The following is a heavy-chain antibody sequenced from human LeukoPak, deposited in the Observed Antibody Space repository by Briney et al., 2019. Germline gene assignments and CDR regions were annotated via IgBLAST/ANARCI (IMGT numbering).Heavy chain of an antibody. V-gene: IGHV3-66*01. CDR3: ARGGTAMVPYDY. CDR2: IYSGGST. CDR1: GFSVSSNY. Sequence: GGSLRLSCAASGFSVSSNYMSWVRQAPGKGLEWVSVIYSGGSTYYADSVKGRFTISRDSSKNTLYLQMNSLRAEDTAVYYCARGGTAMVPYDYWGQGTLVTVSS. D-gene: IGHD5-18*01. J-gene: IGHJ4*02.